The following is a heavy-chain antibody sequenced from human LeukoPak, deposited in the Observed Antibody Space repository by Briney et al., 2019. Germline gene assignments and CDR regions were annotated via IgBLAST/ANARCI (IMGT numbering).Heavy chain of an antibody. Sequence: ASVKVSCKASGYTFTSYGISWVRQAPGQGLEWMGWISAYNGNTNYAQKLQGRVTMTTDTSTSTAYMELRSLRSDDTAVYYCARALYYYDSSGYYPENYFDYWGQGTLVTVSS. J-gene: IGHJ4*02. V-gene: IGHV1-18*01. CDR3: ARALYYYDSSGYYPENYFDY. CDR1: GYTFTSYG. CDR2: ISAYNGNT. D-gene: IGHD3-22*01.